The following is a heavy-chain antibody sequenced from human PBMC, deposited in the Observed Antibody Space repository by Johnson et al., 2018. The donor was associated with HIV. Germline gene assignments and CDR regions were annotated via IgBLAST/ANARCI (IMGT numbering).Heavy chain of an antibody. CDR2: ISYDGSNK. Sequence: QVQLVESGGGAVQPGRSLRLFCAASGFTFNSYAMHWVRQAPGKGLEWVAVISYDGSNKYYADSVKGRFTISRDNSKNTLYLQMNSLRAGDTALYYCARAVCRGGRCYSHDAFDIWGQGTMVTVYS. V-gene: IGHV3-30*14. D-gene: IGHD2-15*01. CDR3: ARAVCRGGRCYSHDAFDI. J-gene: IGHJ3*02. CDR1: GFTFNSYA.